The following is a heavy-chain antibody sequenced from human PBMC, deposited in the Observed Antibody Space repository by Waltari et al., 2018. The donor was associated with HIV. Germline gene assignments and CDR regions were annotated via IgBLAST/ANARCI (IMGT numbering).Heavy chain of an antibody. J-gene: IGHJ5*02. V-gene: IGHV5-10-1*01. Sequence: EVQLVQSGAEVKNPGAPLRISCNVSGYSFTSYWISWVRQMPGKGLEWMGRIDPSDSYTNYSPSFQGHVTSSADKSISTAYLQWSSLKASDTAMYYCAKLRSGSYDWFDPWGQGTLVTVSS. CDR1: GYSFTSYW. D-gene: IGHD3-10*01. CDR2: IDPSDSYT. CDR3: AKLRSGSYDWFDP.